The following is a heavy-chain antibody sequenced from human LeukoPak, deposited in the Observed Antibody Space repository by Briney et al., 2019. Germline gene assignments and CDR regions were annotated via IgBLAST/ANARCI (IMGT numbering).Heavy chain of an antibody. J-gene: IGHJ4*02. Sequence: GGSLRLSCAASGFTFSSYGMHWVRQAPGKGLEWVAAIWYDGIDKYYADSVRGRFTISRDISENTLYLEMNSLRAEDTAVYYRARPGTDGYIPDYWGQGTLVTVSS. CDR3: ARPGTDGYIPDY. CDR1: GFTFSSYG. D-gene: IGHD5-24*01. CDR2: IWYDGIDK. V-gene: IGHV3-33*01.